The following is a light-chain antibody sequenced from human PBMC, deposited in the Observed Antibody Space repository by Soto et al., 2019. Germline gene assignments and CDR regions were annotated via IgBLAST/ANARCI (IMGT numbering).Light chain of an antibody. Sequence: EIVLTQSPGTLSLSPGERATLSCRASQSVSSSYLAWYQQKPGQAPRLLIYGASSRAPGTPDRFSGSGSGTDFTLTISRLEIKDFAVYSSQQYGSSPRITFGQGTRLEIK. CDR3: QQYGSSPRIT. V-gene: IGKV3-20*01. J-gene: IGKJ5*01. CDR1: QSVSSSY. CDR2: GAS.